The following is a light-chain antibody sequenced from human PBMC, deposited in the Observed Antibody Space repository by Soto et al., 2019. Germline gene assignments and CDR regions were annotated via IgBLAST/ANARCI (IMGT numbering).Light chain of an antibody. Sequence: QSVLTQPPSASGTPGQRVTISCSGSSSNIGSNSVNWYQQLPGTAPKLLMYSSNQRPSGVPDRFSGSKSGTSASLAISGRQSGDEADYYCAAWDDSLNGVVFGGGTQLTVL. CDR2: SSN. CDR3: AAWDDSLNGVV. V-gene: IGLV1-44*01. CDR1: SSNIGSNS. J-gene: IGLJ2*01.